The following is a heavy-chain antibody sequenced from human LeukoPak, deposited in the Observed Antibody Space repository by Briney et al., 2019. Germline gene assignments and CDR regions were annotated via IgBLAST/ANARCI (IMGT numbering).Heavy chain of an antibody. Sequence: PGGSLRLSCIGSGFIFRPYWMSWVRQAPGKGLEWVSVIYSGGSTYYADSVKGRFTISRDNSKNTLYLQMNSLRAEDTAVYYCARDTRLWPGTFDYWGQGTLVTVSS. CDR3: ARDTRLWPGTFDY. D-gene: IGHD4/OR15-4a*01. CDR2: IYSGGST. J-gene: IGHJ4*02. CDR1: GFIFRPYW. V-gene: IGHV3-66*01.